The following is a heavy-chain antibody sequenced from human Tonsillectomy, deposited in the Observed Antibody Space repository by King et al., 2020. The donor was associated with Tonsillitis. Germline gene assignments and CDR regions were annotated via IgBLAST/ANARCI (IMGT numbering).Heavy chain of an antibody. J-gene: IGHJ5*02. V-gene: IGHV1-69*12. CDR1: GGTFSSYS. D-gene: IGHD1-26*01. CDR2: IIPIFGTS. Sequence: QLVQSGAEVKKPGSSVKVSCKASGGTFSSYSITWVRQAPGQGLEWMGGIIPIFGTSNYAQKFQGRVTITADESTSTAYMELSSLRSEDTAVYYCARAHLVGATTSERDPWGQGTLVTVSS. CDR3: ARAHLVGATTSERDP.